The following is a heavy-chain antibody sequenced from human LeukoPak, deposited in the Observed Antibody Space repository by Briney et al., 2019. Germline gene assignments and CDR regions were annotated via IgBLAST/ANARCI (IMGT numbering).Heavy chain of an antibody. CDR3: AKDQGSGWYSDFDC. D-gene: IGHD6-19*01. CDR1: GLTFSSYA. Sequence: GGSLRLSCAASGLTFSSYAMNWVRQAPGKGLEWVSGISGSGGSTHYADSVKGRFTISRDNSKNTLYLQMNSLRAEDTAVYYCAKDQGSGWYSDFDCWGQGTLVTVSS. CDR2: ISGSGGST. V-gene: IGHV3-23*01. J-gene: IGHJ4*02.